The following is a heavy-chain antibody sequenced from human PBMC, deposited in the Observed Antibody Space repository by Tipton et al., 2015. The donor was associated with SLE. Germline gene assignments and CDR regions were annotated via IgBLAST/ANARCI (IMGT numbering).Heavy chain of an antibody. CDR2: ISGSGGST. J-gene: IGHJ3*02. V-gene: IGHV3-23*01. CDR3: AKSSIAAAEGVWAFDI. D-gene: IGHD6-13*01. Sequence: SLRLSCAASGFTFSCYAMSWVRQAPGKGLEWVSVISGSGGSTYYADSVKGRFTISRDNSKNTLYLQMNSLRAEDTVVYYCAKSSIAAAEGVWAFDIWGQGTMVTVSS. CDR1: GFTFSCYA.